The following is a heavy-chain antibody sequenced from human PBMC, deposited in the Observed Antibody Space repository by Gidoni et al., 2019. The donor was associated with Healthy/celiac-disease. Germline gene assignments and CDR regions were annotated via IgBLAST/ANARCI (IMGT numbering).Heavy chain of an antibody. CDR2: IYSGGST. V-gene: IGHV3-66*01. D-gene: IGHD3-10*01. CDR1: GFAVLSTY. CDR3: ARDSPTYYYGSGSYYNLYGMDV. Sequence: EVQLVESGGGLVQPGGSLRLSCPASGFAVLSTYMSCVRQAPGKGLEWVSVIYSGGSTYYADSVKGRFTISRDNSKNTLYLQMNSLRAEDTAVYYCARDSPTYYYGSGSYYNLYGMDVWGQGTTVTVSS. J-gene: IGHJ6*02.